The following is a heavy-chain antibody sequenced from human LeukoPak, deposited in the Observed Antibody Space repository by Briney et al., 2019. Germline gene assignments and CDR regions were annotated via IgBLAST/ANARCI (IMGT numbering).Heavy chain of an antibody. V-gene: IGHV1-24*01. J-gene: IGHJ2*01. D-gene: IGHD6-13*01. Sequence: GASVKVSCKVSGYTLTELSMHWVRQAPGKGLEWMGGFDPEDGDTIYAQKFQGRVTMTEDTSTDTAYMELSSLRSEDTAVYYCATGGSSWYYHSVLDLWGRGTLVTVSS. CDR2: FDPEDGDT. CDR3: ATGGSSWYYHSVLDL. CDR1: GYTLTELS.